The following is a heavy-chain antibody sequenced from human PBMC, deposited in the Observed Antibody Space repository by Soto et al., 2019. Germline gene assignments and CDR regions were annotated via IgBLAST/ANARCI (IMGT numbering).Heavy chain of an antibody. D-gene: IGHD3-16*01. Sequence: SETLSLTCTVSGGSISSSSYYWGWIRQPPGKGPEWIGAIYYNGNTYYNPSLKSRVTMSVDTSKNQFSLKLSSTTAADTAMYYCARQTGVFGHYFDYWGQGTLVTVSS. V-gene: IGHV4-39*01. J-gene: IGHJ4*02. CDR3: ARQTGVFGHYFDY. CDR2: IYYNGNT. CDR1: GGSISSSSYY.